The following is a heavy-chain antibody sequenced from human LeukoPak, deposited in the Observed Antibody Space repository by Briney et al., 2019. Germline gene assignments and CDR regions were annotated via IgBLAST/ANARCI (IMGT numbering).Heavy chain of an antibody. Sequence: ASVKVSCKASGYTFTSYHMHWVRQAPGHGLEWMGIIGPSGGSTSYTQKLQGRVTMTRDTSTSTVYMELTSLRPEDTAVYYCARDSSNWSFDYWGQGTLVTVSS. CDR1: GYTFTSYH. V-gene: IGHV1-46*01. CDR2: IGPSGGST. CDR3: ARDSSNWSFDY. D-gene: IGHD6-13*01. J-gene: IGHJ4*02.